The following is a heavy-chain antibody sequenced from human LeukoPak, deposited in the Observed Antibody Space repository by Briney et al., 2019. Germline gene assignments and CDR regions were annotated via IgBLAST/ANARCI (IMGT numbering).Heavy chain of an antibody. CDR3: ASQPYYFDSSGYYDY. CDR2: ISAYNGNT. V-gene: IGHV1-2*02. J-gene: IGHJ4*02. Sequence: ASVKVSCKASGYTFTGYYMHWVRQAPGQGLEWMGWISAYNGNTNYAQKFQGRVTMTRDTSISTTYMELSRLRSDDTAVYYCASQPYYFDSSGYYDYWGQGTLVTVSS. CDR1: GYTFTGYY. D-gene: IGHD3-22*01.